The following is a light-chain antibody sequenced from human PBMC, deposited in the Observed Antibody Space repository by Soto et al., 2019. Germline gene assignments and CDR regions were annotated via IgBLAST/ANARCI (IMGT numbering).Light chain of an antibody. J-gene: IGKJ1*01. CDR2: DVS. Sequence: EIVLTQSPATVSLSPGERVTLSCRASQSVSSYLAWYQQKPGQAPRLLLYDVSNRATGIPARFSGSGSGTDFTLTISSLEPEDFSVYYWQQRSNWPLTFGQGTKVETK. CDR3: QQRSNWPLT. V-gene: IGKV3-11*01. CDR1: QSVSSY.